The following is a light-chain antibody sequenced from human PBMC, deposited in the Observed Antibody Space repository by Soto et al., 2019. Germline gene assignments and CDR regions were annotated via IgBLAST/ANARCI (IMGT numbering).Light chain of an antibody. Sequence: DIQMTQSPSTLSASVGDRVTITCRASQSISSWLAWYQQKPGKAPKLLIYDASSLESGVPARFSGSGSVTEFTLTIISLQPDDFATYYCQQYNSYPYTFGQGIKLEIK. CDR3: QQYNSYPYT. CDR2: DAS. J-gene: IGKJ2*01. CDR1: QSISSW. V-gene: IGKV1-5*01.